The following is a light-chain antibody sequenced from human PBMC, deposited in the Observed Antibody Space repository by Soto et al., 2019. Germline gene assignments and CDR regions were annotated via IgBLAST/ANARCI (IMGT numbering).Light chain of an antibody. CDR3: QQYSVKWS. CDR2: KAS. Sequence: DIQMTQSPSTLSASVGDRVTITCRASESISSWLAWFQQKPGKAPKLLIQKASILESGDPSRFSGSESGTEVTLTVSSLQPDDFATYFCQQYSVKWSFGQGTKVEIK. J-gene: IGKJ1*01. V-gene: IGKV1-5*03. CDR1: ESISSW.